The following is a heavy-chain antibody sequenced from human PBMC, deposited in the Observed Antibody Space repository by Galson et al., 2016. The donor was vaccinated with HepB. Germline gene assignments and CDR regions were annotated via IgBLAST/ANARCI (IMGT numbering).Heavy chain of an antibody. J-gene: IGHJ4*02. D-gene: IGHD6-13*01. V-gene: IGHV5-51*01. CDR1: GYSFTNYW. CDR3: ARGQSSSWYKNYFDY. Sequence: QSGAEVKKPGESLNISCEGSGYSFTNYWIGWVRQMPGEGLEWMGIIYPGDSDTRYSPSFEGQVTISADKSISTAYLQWSSLKASDTAMYYCARGQSSSWYKNYFDYWGQGTLVTVSS. CDR2: IYPGDSDT.